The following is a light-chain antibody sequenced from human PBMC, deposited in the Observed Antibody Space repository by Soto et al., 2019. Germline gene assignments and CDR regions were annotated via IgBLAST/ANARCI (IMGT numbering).Light chain of an antibody. Sequence: DIQMTQSPSTLSASIGDRVTITCRASQNINNWIAWYQQKPGKAPKFLIYDASTLESGVPSRFSGSGFGTECSLTISSLQPDDFGSYYCQHMRTFGQGTKVDIK. J-gene: IGKJ1*01. CDR1: QNINNW. V-gene: IGKV1-5*01. CDR2: DAS. CDR3: QHMRT.